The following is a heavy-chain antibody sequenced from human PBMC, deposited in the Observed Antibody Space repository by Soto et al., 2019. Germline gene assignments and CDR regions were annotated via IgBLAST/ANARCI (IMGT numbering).Heavy chain of an antibody. CDR2: INHSGST. CDR1: CGSFSGYY. V-gene: IGHV4-34*01. CDR3: ARRRRSIAARPQNYFDY. Sequence: SETLSLTCAFYCGSFSGYYWSWIRPPPGKGLEWIGEINHSGSTNYNPSLKSRVTISVDTSKNQFSLKLSSVTAADTAVYYCARRRRSIAARPQNYFDYWGQGTLVTVSS. D-gene: IGHD6-6*01. J-gene: IGHJ4*02.